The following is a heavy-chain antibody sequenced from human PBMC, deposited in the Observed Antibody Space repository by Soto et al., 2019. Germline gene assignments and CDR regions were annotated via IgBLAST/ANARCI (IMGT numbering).Heavy chain of an antibody. J-gene: IGHJ3*01. CDR2: IDRSGSYK. Sequence: EEQLVESGGGLVRPGGSLTVSCVASGFSLRGFGMSWVRQAPGGGLEWVSAIDRSGSYKWYADSVKGRFVMSRDDARPSIILQMNSLTADDTGLYYCARDFAVDGDAFDLWGPGTMVIVSS. V-gene: IGHV3-21*02. CDR1: GFSLRGFG. D-gene: IGHD3-3*01. CDR3: ARDFAVDGDAFDL.